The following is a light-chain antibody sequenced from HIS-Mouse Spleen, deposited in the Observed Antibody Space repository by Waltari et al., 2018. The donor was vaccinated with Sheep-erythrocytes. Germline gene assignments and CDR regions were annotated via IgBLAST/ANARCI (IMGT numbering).Light chain of an antibody. CDR3: CSYAGSYNYV. CDR2: VVS. V-gene: IGLV2-11*01. Sequence: QSALTQPPSVSGSPGPSVTISCTGTSSDSCGYNYVPWYQQHPGKAPKLMIYVVSKRPSGVPDRFSGSKSGNTASLTISGLQAEDEADYYCCSYAGSYNYVFGTGTKVTVL. J-gene: IGLJ1*01. CDR1: SSDSCGYNY.